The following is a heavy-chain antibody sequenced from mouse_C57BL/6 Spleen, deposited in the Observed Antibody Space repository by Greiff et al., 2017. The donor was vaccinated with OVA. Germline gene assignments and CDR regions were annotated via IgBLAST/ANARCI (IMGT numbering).Heavy chain of an antibody. V-gene: IGHV5-4*01. Sequence: EVKVEESGGGLVKPGGSLKLSCAASGFTFSSYAMSWVRQTPEKRLEWVATISDGGSYTYYPDNVKGRFTISRDNAKNNLYLQMSHLKSEDTAMYYCAREGTGRVFTYWGQGTLVTVSA. D-gene: IGHD4-1*01. CDR3: AREGTGRVFTY. J-gene: IGHJ3*01. CDR2: ISDGGSYT. CDR1: GFTFSSYA.